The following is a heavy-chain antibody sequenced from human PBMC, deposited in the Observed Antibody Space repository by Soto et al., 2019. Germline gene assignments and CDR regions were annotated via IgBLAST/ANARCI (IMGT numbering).Heavy chain of an antibody. V-gene: IGHV1-8*01. D-gene: IGHD3-10*01. CDR3: ARGHDYYGSGSYYGLGYGMYV. CDR2: MNPNSGNT. CDR1: GYTFTSYD. Sequence: QVQLVQSGAEVKKPGASVKVSCKASGYTFTSYDINWVRQATGQGLEWMGWMNPNSGNTGYAQKFQGRVTMTRNTSISTAYRELSILRSEDTAVYYCARGHDYYGSGSYYGLGYGMYVWGQGTTVTVSS. J-gene: IGHJ6*02.